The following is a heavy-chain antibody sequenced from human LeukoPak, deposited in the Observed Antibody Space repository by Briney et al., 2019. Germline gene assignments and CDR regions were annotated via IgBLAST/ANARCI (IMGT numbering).Heavy chain of an antibody. J-gene: IGHJ4*02. CDR1: GYTFTGYY. CDR3: ARIPMQGSPWDY. Sequence: VASVKVSCKASGYTFTGYYMHWARQAPGQGLEWMGWINPNSGGTNYAQKFQGRVTMTRDTSISTAYMELSRLRSDDTAVYYCARIPMQGSPWDYWGQGTLVTVSS. V-gene: IGHV1-2*02. CDR2: INPNSGGT.